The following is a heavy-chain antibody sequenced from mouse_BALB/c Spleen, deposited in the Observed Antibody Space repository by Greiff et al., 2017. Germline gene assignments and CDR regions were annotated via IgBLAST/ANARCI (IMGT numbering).Heavy chain of an antibody. CDR1: GFAFSSYD. CDR3: ARGGYFDY. CDR2: ISSGGGST. Sequence: DVMLVESGGGLVKPGGSLKLSCAASGFAFSSYDMSWVRQTPEKRLEWVAYISSGGGSTYYPDTVKGRFTISRDNAKNTLYLQMSSLKSEDTAMYYCARGGYFDYWGQGTTLTVSS. V-gene: IGHV5-12-1*01. J-gene: IGHJ2*01.